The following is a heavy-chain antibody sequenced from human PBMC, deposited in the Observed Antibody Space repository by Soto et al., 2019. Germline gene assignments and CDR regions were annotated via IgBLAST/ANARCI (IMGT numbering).Heavy chain of an antibody. CDR1: GFTFSSYA. V-gene: IGHV3-23*01. CDR3: AKKPNYSYGLGYYFDY. D-gene: IGHD5-18*01. CDR2: ISGSGGST. Sequence: GGSLRLSCAASGFTFSSYAMSWVRQAPGKGLEWVSAISGSGGSTYYADSVKGRFTISRDNSKNTLYLQMNSLRAEDTAVYYCAKKPNYSYGLGYYFDYWGQGTLVTVSS. J-gene: IGHJ4*02.